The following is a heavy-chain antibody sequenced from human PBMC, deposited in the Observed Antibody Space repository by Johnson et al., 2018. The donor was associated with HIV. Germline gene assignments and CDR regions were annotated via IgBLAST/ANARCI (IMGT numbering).Heavy chain of an antibody. CDR2: ISSSGSTK. Sequence: QVQLVESGGGLVQPGGSLRLSCAVSGFTFSDSYMSWIRQAPGKGPEWLSYISSSGSTKYYVESVKGRFTISRDDSKNTMYLQMNSLRPEDTAVYYCTRPGDYDAFDIWGQGTMVIVSS. V-gene: IGHV3-11*01. CDR1: GFTFSDSY. CDR3: TRPGDYDAFDI. D-gene: IGHD4-17*01. J-gene: IGHJ3*02.